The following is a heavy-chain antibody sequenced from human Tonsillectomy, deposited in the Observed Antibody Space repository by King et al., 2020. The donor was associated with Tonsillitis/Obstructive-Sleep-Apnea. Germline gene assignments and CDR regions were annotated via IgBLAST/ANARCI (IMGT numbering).Heavy chain of an antibody. V-gene: IGHV5-51*01. D-gene: IGHD5-18*01. CDR1: GCSFTSYW. J-gene: IGHJ5*02. Sequence: VQLVESGAEVKKPGESLKISCKGSGCSFTSYWIGWVRQMPGKGLEWMGIIYPGDSDTRYSPSFQGQVTISADKSISTAYLQWSSLKASDTAMYYCARQGLNGIQLWFNWFDPWGQGTLVTVSS. CDR2: IYPGDSDT. CDR3: ARQGLNGIQLWFNWFDP.